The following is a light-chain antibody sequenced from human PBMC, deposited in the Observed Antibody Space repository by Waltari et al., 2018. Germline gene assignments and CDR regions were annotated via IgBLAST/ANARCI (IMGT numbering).Light chain of an antibody. CDR2: GAS. Sequence: EIVLTQSPGTLSLSPGERATLSCRASQSVSSSYLAWYQQKPGQAPRLLIYGASSRATGIPDRFSGSGSGTDVTLTIGGLEPEDFAVYYCQQYGSSPPMYTFGQGTKLEIK. J-gene: IGKJ2*01. V-gene: IGKV3-20*01. CDR1: QSVSSSY. CDR3: QQYGSSPPMYT.